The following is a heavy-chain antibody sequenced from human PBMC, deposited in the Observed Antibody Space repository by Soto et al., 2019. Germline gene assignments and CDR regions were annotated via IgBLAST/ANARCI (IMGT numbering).Heavy chain of an antibody. J-gene: IGHJ6*02. V-gene: IGHV3-9*01. CDR1: GFIFDDYA. Sequence: EGQLVESGGGLVQPGRSLRLSCAASGFIFDDYAMHWVRQAPAKGMEWVSGISWNSGSIGYADSVKARFTISRDNGKNILYLQMNSLIAEDTAFYYCAKDISGRGSVYYYFGMDVWGQGTTVTVSS. CDR2: ISWNSGSI. CDR3: AKDISGRGSVYYYFGMDV. D-gene: IGHD3-16*01.